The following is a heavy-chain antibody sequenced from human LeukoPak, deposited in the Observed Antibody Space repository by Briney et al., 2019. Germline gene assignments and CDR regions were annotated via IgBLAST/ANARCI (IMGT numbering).Heavy chain of an antibody. D-gene: IGHD2-2*01. Sequence: SETLSLTCAVSGGSISSGGYSWSWIRQPPGKGLEWIGRIYTSGSTNYNPSLKSRVTMSVDTSKNQFSLKLSSVTAADTAVYYCARDRSDIVVVPAASPYYMDVWGKGTTVTVSS. CDR1: GGSISSGGYS. J-gene: IGHJ6*03. CDR3: ARDRSDIVVVPAASPYYMDV. CDR2: IYTSGST. V-gene: IGHV4-61*02.